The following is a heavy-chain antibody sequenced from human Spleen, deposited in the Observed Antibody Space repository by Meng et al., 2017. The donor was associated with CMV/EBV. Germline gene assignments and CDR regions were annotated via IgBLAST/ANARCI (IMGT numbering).Heavy chain of an antibody. CDR2: TSSGGSTI. V-gene: IGHV3-11*01. CDR1: FTLSAYY. D-gene: IGHD2-2*01. CDR3: VRDDWDIAVVPSAIYFQH. J-gene: IGHJ1*01. Sequence: FTLSAYYMSWIRLAPGTGLEWLASTSSGGSTIFYADSVKGRFTISRDNAKKSLYLQMNSLRDEDTALYYCVRDDWDIAVVPSAIYFQHWGQGTLVTVSS.